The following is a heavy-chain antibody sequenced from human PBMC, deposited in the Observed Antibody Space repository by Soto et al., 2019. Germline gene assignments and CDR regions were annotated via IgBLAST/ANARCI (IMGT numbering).Heavy chain of an antibody. J-gene: IGHJ5*02. V-gene: IGHV4-61*01. CDR1: GGSVTSGSYY. CDR3: VASLAASGLNWLDP. CDR2: IFANGHT. D-gene: IGHD6-13*01. Sequence: KTSETLSLTCTVSGGSVTSGSYYWNWVRQPPGKGLEWIGLIFANGHTDYNPSLKSRVTMSVDASKNQFSLRLTSMTAADTAVYYCVASLAASGLNWLDPWGRGTLVTVSS.